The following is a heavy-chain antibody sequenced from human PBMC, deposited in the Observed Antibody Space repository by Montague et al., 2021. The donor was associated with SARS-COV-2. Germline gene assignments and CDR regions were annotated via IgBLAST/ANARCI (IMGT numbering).Heavy chain of an antibody. V-gene: IGHV2-70*11. Sequence: PALVKPTQTLTLTCTFSGFSLSTSGMCVSWIRQPPGKALEWLARXDWDDDKYYSTSLKTRLTISKDTSKNQVVLTMTNMDPVDTATYYCARGYSSGVYFDYWGQGTLVTVSS. CDR1: GFSLSTSGMC. D-gene: IGHD6-19*01. CDR3: ARGYSSGVYFDY. CDR2: XDWDDDK. J-gene: IGHJ4*02.